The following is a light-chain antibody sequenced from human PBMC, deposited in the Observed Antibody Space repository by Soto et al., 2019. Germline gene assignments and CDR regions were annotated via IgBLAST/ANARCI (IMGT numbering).Light chain of an antibody. J-gene: IGLJ2*01. Sequence: SLLTQPASVTGSPGQSITISCTRTSSDVGGYNYVSWYQQHPGKAPKLMIYDVSNRPSGVSNRFSGSKSGNTASLTISGLQAEDEADYYCSSYTSSSTLVFGGGTKVTVL. CDR3: SSYTSSSTLV. CDR2: DVS. CDR1: SSDVGGYNY. V-gene: IGLV2-14*01.